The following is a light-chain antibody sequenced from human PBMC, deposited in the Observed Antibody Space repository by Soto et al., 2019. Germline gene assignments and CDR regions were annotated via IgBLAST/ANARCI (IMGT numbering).Light chain of an antibody. J-gene: IGKJ5*01. V-gene: IGKV3D-15*01. CDR2: GAS. CDR1: QTVSSN. Sequence: EIILTQSPDTLSLSPVERATLSCRSSQTVSSNYLAWCQQRPGQAPRLLIYGASTRAAGIPDRFSGSGSGTDFTLTIRSLQSEDFAVYFCQQYNNWPSFGQGTRLEIK. CDR3: QQYNNWPS.